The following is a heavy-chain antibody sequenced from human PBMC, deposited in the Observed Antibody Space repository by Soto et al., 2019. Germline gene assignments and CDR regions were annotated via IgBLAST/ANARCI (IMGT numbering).Heavy chain of an antibody. CDR1: GYTFTSYG. D-gene: IGHD6-6*01. CDR2: ISAYNGNT. J-gene: IGHJ5*02. V-gene: IGHV1-18*01. Sequence: QVQLVQSGAEVKKPGASVKVSCKASGYTFTSYGISWVRQAPGQGLEWMGWISAYNGNTNYAHKLQGRVTITTDTSTSTAYMELRSLRSDDTAVYYCARALAYSSSSCRFDPWGQGTLVTVSS. CDR3: ARALAYSSSSCRFDP.